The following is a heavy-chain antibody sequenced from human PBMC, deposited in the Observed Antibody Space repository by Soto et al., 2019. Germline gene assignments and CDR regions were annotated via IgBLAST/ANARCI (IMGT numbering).Heavy chain of an antibody. CDR3: ARFFSGIVLVPAAHPPPSGMDV. V-gene: IGHV5-10-1*01. CDR2: IDPSDSYT. Sequence: PGESLKISCKGSGYSFTSYWISWVRQMPGKGLEWMGRIDPSDSYTNYSPSFQGHVTISADKSISTAYLQWSSLKASDTAMYYCARFFSGIVLVPAAHPPPSGMDVWGQGTTVTVSS. CDR1: GYSFTSYW. D-gene: IGHD2-2*01. J-gene: IGHJ6*02.